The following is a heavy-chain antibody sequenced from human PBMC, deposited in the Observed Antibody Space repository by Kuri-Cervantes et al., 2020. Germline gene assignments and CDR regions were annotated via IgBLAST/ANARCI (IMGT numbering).Heavy chain of an antibody. V-gene: IGHV1-18*01. J-gene: IGHJ5*02. D-gene: IGHD3-22*01. CDR3: ARVWSYYYDSGGYLWFDP. CDR1: GYSFSSYG. CDR2: ISAYNGNT. Sequence: ASVKVSCKASGYSFSSYGISWVRQAPGQGLGWMGWISAYNGNTNYAHKLQGRVTMTTDTSTSTAYMELRSLRSDDTAVYYCARVWSYYYDSGGYLWFDPWGQGTLVTVSS.